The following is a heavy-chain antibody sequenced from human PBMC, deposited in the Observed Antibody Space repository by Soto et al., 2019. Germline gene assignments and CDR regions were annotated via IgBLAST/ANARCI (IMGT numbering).Heavy chain of an antibody. Sequence: GGSLRLSCAASGFAFSSYAMSWVHQAPGKGLEWVSAISGSGGSTYYADSVKGRFTISRDNSKNTLYLQMNSLRAEDTAVYYCAKKGLGDYGPCFLDYWGQGTLVTVSS. J-gene: IGHJ4*02. CDR3: AKKGLGDYGPCFLDY. CDR1: GFAFSSYA. V-gene: IGHV3-23*01. CDR2: ISGSGGST. D-gene: IGHD4-17*01.